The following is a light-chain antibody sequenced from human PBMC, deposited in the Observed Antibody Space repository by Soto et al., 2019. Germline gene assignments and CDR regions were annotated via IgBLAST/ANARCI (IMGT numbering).Light chain of an antibody. CDR1: QSISSW. J-gene: IGKJ1*01. CDR3: QQYESFSWT. Sequence: DIQMTQFPSTLSASVGDRVTITCRASQSISSWLAWYQKKPGKAPKLLIYDTSTLETGVPSRFSGGGSGTEFTLTISSLQPDDFATYFCQQYESFSWTFGQGTKVEIQ. V-gene: IGKV1-5*01. CDR2: DTS.